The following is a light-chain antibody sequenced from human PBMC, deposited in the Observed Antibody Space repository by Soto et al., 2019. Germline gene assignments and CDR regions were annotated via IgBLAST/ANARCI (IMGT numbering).Light chain of an antibody. J-gene: IGLJ2*01. CDR2: GNT. CDR3: QSYGGSLSGVV. Sequence: QSVLTQPPSVSGAPGQRVTISCTGSSSNIGAGYDVHWYQHLPGTAPKLLIYGNTNRPSGVPDRFSGSKSGTSASLAITGLQAEDEADYYCQSYGGSLSGVVFGGGTKSPS. V-gene: IGLV1-40*01. CDR1: SSNIGAGYD.